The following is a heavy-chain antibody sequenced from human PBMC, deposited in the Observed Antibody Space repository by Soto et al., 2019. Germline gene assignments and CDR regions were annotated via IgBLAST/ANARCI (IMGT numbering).Heavy chain of an antibody. CDR2: ISAYNGNT. Sequence: GASVNASCKASGYTFAIYAIHWVRRAPGQGLEWMGWISAYNGNTNYAQKLQGRVTMTTDTSTSTAYMELRSLRSDDTAVYYCARDHCSGGSCPYGMDVWGQGTTVTVSS. V-gene: IGHV1-18*01. CDR3: ARDHCSGGSCPYGMDV. D-gene: IGHD2-15*01. J-gene: IGHJ6*02. CDR1: GYTFAIYA.